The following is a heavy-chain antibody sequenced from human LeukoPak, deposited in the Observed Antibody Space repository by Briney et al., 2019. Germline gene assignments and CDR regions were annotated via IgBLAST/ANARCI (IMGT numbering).Heavy chain of an antibody. D-gene: IGHD1-26*01. V-gene: IGHV3-23*01. CDR3: TKRVKYGGTWDHFAD. J-gene: IGHJ4*02. CDR1: GFTFDNYR. CDR2: VNADGGNT. Sequence: QPGGSLRLSCAASGFTFDNYRMSWVRQAPGKGLEWVSTVNADGGNTYYADSVKGRFTIPRDNSKSTLILQMNSLRVEDTALYYCTKRVKYGGTWDHFADWGQGTLVTVSS.